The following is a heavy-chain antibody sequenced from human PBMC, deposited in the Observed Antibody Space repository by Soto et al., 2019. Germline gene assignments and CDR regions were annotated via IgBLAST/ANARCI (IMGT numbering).Heavy chain of an antibody. CDR3: ATYYDIFTGPDTTGMYA. CDR1: GGSISSYY. D-gene: IGHD3-9*01. J-gene: IGHJ6*02. Sequence: TLSLTGTVSGGSISSYYWSWIRQPPGKGLEWIGYIYYSGSTNYNPSLKSPVTISVYTSXXXXSXXXSXVXXADXAVYYCATYYDIFTGPDTTGMYAWGLDTAVTVS. V-gene: IGHV4-59*01. CDR2: IYYSGST.